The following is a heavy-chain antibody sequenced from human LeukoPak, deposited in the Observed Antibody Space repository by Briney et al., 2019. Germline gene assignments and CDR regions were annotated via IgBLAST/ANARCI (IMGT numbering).Heavy chain of an antibody. V-gene: IGHV4-34*01. Sequence: SETLSLTCAVYGGSFSGYYWSWIRQPPGKGLEWIGEINHSGSTNYNPSLKSRVTISVDMSKNQFSLKLSSVTAADTAVYYCAAHNYYYYGMDVWGQGTTVTVSS. CDR3: AAHNYYYYGMDV. CDR2: INHSGST. J-gene: IGHJ6*02. CDR1: GGSFSGYY.